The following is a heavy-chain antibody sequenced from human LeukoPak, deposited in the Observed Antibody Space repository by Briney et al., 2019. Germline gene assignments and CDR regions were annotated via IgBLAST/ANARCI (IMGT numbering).Heavy chain of an antibody. V-gene: IGHV3-21*01. CDR2: ISSSSSYI. J-gene: IGHJ4*02. CDR3: ARDPRVAGIGTFDY. Sequence: GGSLRLSCAASGFTFSSYSMNWVRQAPGKGLEWVSSISSSSSYIYYADSVKGRFTISRDNAKNSLYLQMNSLRAEDTAVNYCARDPRVAGIGTFDYWGQGTLVTVSS. D-gene: IGHD6-19*01. CDR1: GFTFSSYS.